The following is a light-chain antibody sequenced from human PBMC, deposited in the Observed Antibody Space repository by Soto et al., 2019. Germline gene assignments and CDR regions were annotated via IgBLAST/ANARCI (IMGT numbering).Light chain of an antibody. CDR2: EGT. J-gene: IGLJ2*01. Sequence: QSVLTQPASVSGSPGQSITISCTGSSSDVGTYNLVSWYQQHPGKVPKLMIYEGTKRPSGVSSRFSGSKSGTTASLTIFGLQAEDEADYYCSSYVGGNTVIFGGGTKLTVL. CDR1: SSDVGTYNL. CDR3: SSYVGGNTVI. V-gene: IGLV2-23*01.